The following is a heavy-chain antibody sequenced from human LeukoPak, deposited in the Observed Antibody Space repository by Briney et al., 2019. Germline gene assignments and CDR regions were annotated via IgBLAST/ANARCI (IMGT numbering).Heavy chain of an antibody. J-gene: IGHJ4*02. CDR2: ISSSSNYI. CDR1: GFTFSSYS. CDR3: ARDRPGITGTTLPDY. V-gene: IGHV3-21*01. D-gene: IGHD1-20*01. Sequence: GGSLRLSCAASGFTFSSYSMNWVRQAPGKGLEWVSSISSSSNYIYYADSVKGRFTISRDNAKNSLYLQMNSLRAEDTAVYYCARDRPGITGTTLPDYWGQGTLVTVSS.